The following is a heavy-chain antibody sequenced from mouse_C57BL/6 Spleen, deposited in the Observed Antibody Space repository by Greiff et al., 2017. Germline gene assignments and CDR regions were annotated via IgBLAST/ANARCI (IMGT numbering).Heavy chain of an antibody. Sequence: LVESGAELARPGASVKLSCKASGYTFTSYGISWVKQRTGQGLEWIGEIYPRSGNTYYNEKFKGKATLTADKSSSTAYMELRSLTSEDSAVYFGARPLRPEDYAMDYWGQGTSVTVSS. CDR2: IYPRSGNT. CDR1: GYTFTSYG. CDR3: ARPLRPEDYAMDY. V-gene: IGHV1-81*01. J-gene: IGHJ4*01.